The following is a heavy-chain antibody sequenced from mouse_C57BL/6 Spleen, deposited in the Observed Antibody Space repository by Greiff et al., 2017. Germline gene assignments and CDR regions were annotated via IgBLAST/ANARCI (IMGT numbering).Heavy chain of an antibody. D-gene: IGHD6-1*01. CDR3: ARHAVVYAMDY. V-gene: IGHV10-1*01. CDR2: IRSKSNNYAT. Sequence: EVKLMESGGGLVQPKGSLKLSCAASGFSFNTYAMNWVRQAPGQGLEWVARIRSKSNNYATYYADSVKDRFTISREDSESMLYLQMNNMKTEDTAMYYCARHAVVYAMDYWGQGTSVTVSS. J-gene: IGHJ4*01. CDR1: GFSFNTYA.